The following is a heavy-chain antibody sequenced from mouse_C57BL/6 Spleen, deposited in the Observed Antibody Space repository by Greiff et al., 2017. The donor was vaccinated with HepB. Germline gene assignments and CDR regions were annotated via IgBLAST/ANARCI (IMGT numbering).Heavy chain of an antibody. D-gene: IGHD1-1*01. CDR1: GFNIKDDY. J-gene: IGHJ4*01. CDR3: TNLLITTVVATRDAMDY. Sequence: EVKLQQSGAELVRPGASVKLSCTASGFNIKDDYMHWVKQRPEQGLEWIGWIDPENGDTEYASKFQGKATITADTSSNTAYLQLSSLTSEDTAVYYCTNLLITTVVATRDAMDYWGQGTSVTVSS. CDR2: IDPENGDT. V-gene: IGHV14-4*01.